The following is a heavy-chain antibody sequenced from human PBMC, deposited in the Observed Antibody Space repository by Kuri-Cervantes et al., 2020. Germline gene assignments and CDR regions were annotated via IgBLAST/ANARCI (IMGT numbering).Heavy chain of an antibody. D-gene: IGHD3-22*01. CDR1: GYTSTSCY. Sequence: ASVKVSCKASGYTSTSCYMHWVRQAPGQGLEWMGIINPSGGSTSYAQKFQGRVTMTRDTSTSTVYMELSRLRSDDTAVYYCAREPAAYYYDSSGYYPPTQNWFDPWGQGTLVTVS. CDR3: AREPAAYYYDSSGYYPPTQNWFDP. V-gene: IGHV1-46*01. CDR2: INPSGGST. J-gene: IGHJ5*02.